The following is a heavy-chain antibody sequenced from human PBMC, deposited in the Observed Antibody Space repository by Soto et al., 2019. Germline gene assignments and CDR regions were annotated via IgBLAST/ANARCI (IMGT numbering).Heavy chain of an antibody. D-gene: IGHD2-15*01. CDR3: ARDGGGVVAPTLFAY. Sequence: SLRLSCAGSGFTFSDYYMSWIRQAPGKGLEWVSYISSSSSYTNYADSVKGRFTISRDNAKNSLYLQMNSLRAEDTAVYYCARDGGGVVAPTLFAYWGQGTLVTVSS. V-gene: IGHV3-11*05. J-gene: IGHJ4*02. CDR1: GFTFSDYY. CDR2: ISSSSSYT.